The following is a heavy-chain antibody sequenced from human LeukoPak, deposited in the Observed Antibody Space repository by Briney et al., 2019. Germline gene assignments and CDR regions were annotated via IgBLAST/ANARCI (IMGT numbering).Heavy chain of an antibody. CDR3: ARPYSGYESQLDY. V-gene: IGHV3-11*03. J-gene: IGHJ4*02. CDR2: ISSSSCYT. D-gene: IGHD5-12*01. CDR1: GFTFSDYY. Sequence: GGSLRLSCAASGFTFSDYYMSWIRQAPGKGLEWVSYISSSSCYTNYADSVKGRFTISRDNAKNSLYLQMNSLRAEDTAVYYCARPYSGYESQLDYWGQGTLVTVSS.